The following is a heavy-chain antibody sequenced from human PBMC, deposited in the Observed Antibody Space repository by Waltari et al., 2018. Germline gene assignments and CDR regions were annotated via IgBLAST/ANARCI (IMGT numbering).Heavy chain of an antibody. CDR1: GGSISSGSYY. CDR2: IYTSGST. Sequence: QVQLQESGPGLVKPPQTLSLTCTVSGGSISSGSYYWSWIRQPAGKGLEWIGRIYTSGSTNYNPSLKSRVTISVDTSKNQFSLKLSSVTAADTAVYYCARDGFDAFDIWGQGTMVTVSS. V-gene: IGHV4-61*02. J-gene: IGHJ3*02. D-gene: IGHD5-12*01. CDR3: ARDGFDAFDI.